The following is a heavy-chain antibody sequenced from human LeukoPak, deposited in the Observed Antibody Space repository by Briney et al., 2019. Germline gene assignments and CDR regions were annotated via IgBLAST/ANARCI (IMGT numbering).Heavy chain of an antibody. V-gene: IGHV3-53*01. Sequence: GGSLRLSCAASGFTVSNSYMSWVRQAPGKGLGWVSLIYSGGRTYYTDSVKGRFTISRDNSKNTLYLQMNSLRAEDTAVYYCARDSSLSGFLYWGQGTLVTVSS. CDR2: IYSGGRT. J-gene: IGHJ4*02. CDR3: ARDSSLSGFLY. CDR1: GFTVSNSY. D-gene: IGHD3-22*01.